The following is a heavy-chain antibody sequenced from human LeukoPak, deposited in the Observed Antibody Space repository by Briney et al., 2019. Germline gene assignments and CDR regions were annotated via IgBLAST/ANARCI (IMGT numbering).Heavy chain of an antibody. CDR3: AKDDDWGRFNH. CDR2: IYSGGST. J-gene: IGHJ1*01. D-gene: IGHD3-16*01. V-gene: IGHV3-53*01. Sequence: GGSLRLSCAGSGFTVSSSYMSWVRQSPGKGLEWVAVIYSGGSTYYVDSVKGRFTISRDNSKNTLYLQMNSLRAEDTAVYYCAKDDDWGRFNHWGQGTLVTVSS. CDR1: GFTVSSSY.